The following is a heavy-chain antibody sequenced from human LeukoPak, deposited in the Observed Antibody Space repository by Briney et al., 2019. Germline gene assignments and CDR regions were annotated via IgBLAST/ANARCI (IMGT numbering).Heavy chain of an antibody. CDR2: INHSGST. Sequence: SETLSLTCAVYGGSFSGYYWSWIRQPPGKGLEWIGEINHSGSTNYNPSLKCRVTISVDTSKNQFSLKLSSVTAADTAVYYCARGGGSYYPGPYYFDYWGQGTLVTVSS. J-gene: IGHJ4*02. CDR1: GGSFSGYY. D-gene: IGHD1-26*01. V-gene: IGHV4-34*01. CDR3: ARGGGSYYPGPYYFDY.